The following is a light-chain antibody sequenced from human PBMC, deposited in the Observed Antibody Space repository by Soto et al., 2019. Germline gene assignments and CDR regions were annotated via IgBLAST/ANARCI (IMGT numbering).Light chain of an antibody. CDR1: QGIDPY. CDR2: AAS. Sequence: DIQMTQSPSSLSASVGDRVTITCRASQGIDPYLAWYQQKPGQVPKLLIYAASTLQSGVPSRFSGSGSGTDFTLTISSLQPEDVATNFCQKYTRAPFTFGPGTKVDIK. J-gene: IGKJ3*01. CDR3: QKYTRAPFT. V-gene: IGKV1-27*01.